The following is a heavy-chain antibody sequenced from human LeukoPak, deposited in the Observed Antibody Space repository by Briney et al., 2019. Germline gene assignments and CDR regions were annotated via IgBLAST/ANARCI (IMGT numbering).Heavy chain of an antibody. D-gene: IGHD4-17*01. Sequence: GASVKVSCKASGYTFTSYYMRWVRQAPGQGLEWMGIINPSGGSTSYAQKFQGRVTMTRDTSTSTVYMELSSLRSEDTAVYYCARDGQHYGDYGGIDYWGQGTLVTVSS. CDR2: INPSGGST. V-gene: IGHV1-46*01. CDR3: ARDGQHYGDYGGIDY. CDR1: GYTFTSYY. J-gene: IGHJ4*02.